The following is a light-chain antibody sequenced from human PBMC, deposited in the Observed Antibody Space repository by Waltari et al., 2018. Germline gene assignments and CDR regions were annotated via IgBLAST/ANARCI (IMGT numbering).Light chain of an antibody. CDR2: DAS. CDR1: QSVSSY. Sequence: EIVLTQSPGTLSLSPGERATLSCRASQSVSSYLAWYQQKHGQAPRLLIYDASQRATGIPARFSGSGSGTDFTLTISSLEPEDFAVYYCQQRGDWPRLTFGQGTKVEIK. V-gene: IGKV3-11*01. J-gene: IGKJ1*01. CDR3: QQRGDWPRLT.